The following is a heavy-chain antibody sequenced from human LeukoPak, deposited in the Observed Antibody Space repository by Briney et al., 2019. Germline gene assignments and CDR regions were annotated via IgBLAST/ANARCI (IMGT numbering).Heavy chain of an antibody. CDR3: AKGGLLWFGELMELTYYFDY. V-gene: IGHV3-23*01. D-gene: IGHD3-10*01. J-gene: IGHJ4*02. Sequence: GGSLRLSCAASGFTLRNYAMSWVRQAPGKGLEWVSSIGAGDKYTYHIDSVKGRFTITRDNSKNTLYLQMNSLRAGDTAVYYCAKGGLLWFGELMELTYYFDYWGQGTLVTVSS. CDR1: GFTLRNYA. CDR2: IGAGDKYT.